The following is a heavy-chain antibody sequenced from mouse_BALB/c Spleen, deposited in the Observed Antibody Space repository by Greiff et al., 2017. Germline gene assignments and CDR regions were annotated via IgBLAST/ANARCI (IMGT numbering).Heavy chain of an antibody. Sequence: EVQLMESGGGLVKPGGSLKLSCAASGFTFSSYAMSWVRQTPEQRLEWVASISSGGSTYYPDSVKGRFTISRDNARNILYLQMSSLRSEDTAMYYCARGGAAPGYFDVWGAGTTVTVSS. J-gene: IGHJ1*01. V-gene: IGHV5-6-5*01. CDR1: GFTFSSYA. CDR2: ISSGGST. CDR3: ARGGAAPGYFDV.